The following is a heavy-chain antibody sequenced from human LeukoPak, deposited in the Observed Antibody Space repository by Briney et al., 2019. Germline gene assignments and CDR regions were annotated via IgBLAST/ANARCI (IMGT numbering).Heavy chain of an antibody. CDR2: ISGSGGST. D-gene: IGHD3-9*01. Sequence: GGSLRLSCAASGFTFSSYAMSWVRQAPGKGLEWVSAISGSGGSTYYADSVKGRFTISRDNSKNTLYLQMNSLRAEDTAVYYRAKAMYYDILTGYRTYYYYGMDVWGQGTTVTVSS. J-gene: IGHJ6*02. CDR3: AKAMYYDILTGYRTYYYYGMDV. V-gene: IGHV3-23*01. CDR1: GFTFSSYA.